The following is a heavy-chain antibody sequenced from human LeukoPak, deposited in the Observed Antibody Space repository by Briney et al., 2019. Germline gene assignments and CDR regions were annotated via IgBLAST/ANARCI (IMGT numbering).Heavy chain of an antibody. Sequence: GGSLRLSCAASGFTFSSYSMNWVRQAPGKGLEWVSLISGDGVSTFYADSVKARFSISRDNSKNSLYLEMNSLRTEDAAMYYCAKESGKFDYWGQGTLVAVSS. CDR2: ISGDGVST. V-gene: IGHV3-43*02. CDR3: AKESGKFDY. J-gene: IGHJ4*02. CDR1: GFTFSSYS.